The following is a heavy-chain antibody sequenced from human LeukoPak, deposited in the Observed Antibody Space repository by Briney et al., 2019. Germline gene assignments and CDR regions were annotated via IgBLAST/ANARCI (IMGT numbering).Heavy chain of an antibody. V-gene: IGHV4-38-2*02. CDR1: GYSISSGYY. D-gene: IGHD2-8*02. CDR3: ARLVRFSPYYYYYMDV. CDR2: IYHSGST. J-gene: IGHJ6*03. Sequence: SETLSLTCTVSGYSISSGYYWGWIRQPPGKGLEWIGSIYHSGSTYYNPPLKSRVTISVDTSKNQFSLKLSSVTAADTAVYYCARLVRFSPYYYYYMDVWGKGTTVTVSS.